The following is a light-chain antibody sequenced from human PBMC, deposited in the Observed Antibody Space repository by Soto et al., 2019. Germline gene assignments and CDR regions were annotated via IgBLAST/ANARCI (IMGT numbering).Light chain of an antibody. J-gene: IGKJ2*01. Sequence: EIVLTQSPATLSLSPGERATLSCGASQSVSSSYLAWYQQKPGLAPRLLMYDASSRATGIPDRFSGSGSGTDFTLTISRLEPADFAVYYCQQYGSSPYPFGQGTKLEIK. CDR1: QSVSSSY. V-gene: IGKV3D-20*01. CDR2: DAS. CDR3: QQYGSSPYP.